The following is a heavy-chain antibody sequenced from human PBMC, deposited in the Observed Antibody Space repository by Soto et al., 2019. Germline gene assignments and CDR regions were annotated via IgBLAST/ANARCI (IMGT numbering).Heavy chain of an antibody. D-gene: IGHD2-15*01. J-gene: IGHJ3*02. V-gene: IGHV3-23*01. Sequence: EVQLLESGGGLVQPGESLRLSCAASGFTFSTYGMSWVRQAPGKGLEWVAGTGGLETDTYYADSVRGRFTISRDNSRSTLVLQMTSLRADDTAIYYCAKDRMSHNSVWDPFDIWGQGTVVIVSS. CDR1: GFTFSTYG. CDR3: AKDRMSHNSVWDPFDI. CDR2: TGGLETDT.